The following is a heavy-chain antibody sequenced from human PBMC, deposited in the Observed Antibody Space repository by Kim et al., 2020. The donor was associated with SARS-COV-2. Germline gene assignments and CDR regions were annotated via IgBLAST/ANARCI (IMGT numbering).Heavy chain of an antibody. J-gene: IGHJ4*02. CDR1: GYTFTAYF. V-gene: IGHV1-2*02. D-gene: IGHD6-19*01. CDR3: ARSVASSPHDY. Sequence: ASVKVSCKASGYTFTAYFIHWVRQGPGQGLEWMGWLNPKSGDTTYAQKFQGRVTMTSDTSITTAYMEVSGLRSDDTAVYYCARSVASSPHDYWVQGTLVT. CDR2: LNPKSGDT.